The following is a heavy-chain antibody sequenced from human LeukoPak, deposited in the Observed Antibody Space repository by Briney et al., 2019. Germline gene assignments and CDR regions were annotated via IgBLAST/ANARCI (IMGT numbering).Heavy chain of an antibody. V-gene: IGHV4-59*01. Sequence: PSETLSLTCTVSGGSISSYYWSWIRQPPGKGLEWIGYIYYSGSTNYNPSLKSRVTISVDTSKNQFSLKLSSVTAADTAVYYCARGRDGYNYVFDCWGQGTLVTVSS. CDR1: GGSISSYY. CDR2: IYYSGST. D-gene: IGHD5-24*01. J-gene: IGHJ4*02. CDR3: ARGRDGYNYVFDC.